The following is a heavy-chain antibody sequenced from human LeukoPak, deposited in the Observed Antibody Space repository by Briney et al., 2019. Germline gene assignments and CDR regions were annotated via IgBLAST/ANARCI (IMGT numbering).Heavy chain of an antibody. CDR2: IYYSGST. V-gene: IGHV4-59*01. CDR3: ASTGKAAAGTRFHFQH. CDR1: GGSISSYY. Sequence: PSETLSLTCTVSGGSISSYYWSWIRQPPGKGLEWIGYIYYSGSTNYNPSLKSRVTISVGTSKNQFSLKLSSVTAADTAVYYCASTGKAAAGTRFHFQHWGQGTLVTVSS. D-gene: IGHD6-13*01. J-gene: IGHJ1*01.